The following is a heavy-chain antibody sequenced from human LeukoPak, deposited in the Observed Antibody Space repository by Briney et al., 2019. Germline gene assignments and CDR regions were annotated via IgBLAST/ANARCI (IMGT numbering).Heavy chain of an antibody. CDR1: GFTFSSYT. J-gene: IGHJ4*02. CDR3: AGGFGDFVWGSYPSSY. D-gene: IGHD3-16*02. CDR2: ITGSSTYI. V-gene: IGHV3-21*01. Sequence: GGSLRLSCAASGFTFSSYTMSWVRQAPGKGLEWVSSITGSSTYIHYADSVKGRFTISRDNAKNSLYLQMNSLRAEDTAVYYCAGGFGDFVWGSYPSSYWCQGILVTVSS.